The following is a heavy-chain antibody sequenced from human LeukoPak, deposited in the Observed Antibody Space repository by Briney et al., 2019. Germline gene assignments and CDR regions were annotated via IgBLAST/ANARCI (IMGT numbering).Heavy chain of an antibody. J-gene: IGHJ4*02. CDR3: VRWAREADV. CDR1: GFTFSDHY. D-gene: IGHD2-15*01. V-gene: IGHV3-11*03. Sequence: GGSLRLSCVASGFTFSDHYMNWIRQTPGKGLEWLSYISGSSHDIKYADSVEGRFTVSRDNSKRSLYLEMNSLRVEDTAVYYCVRWAREADVWGQGTQVIVPS. CDR2: ISGSSHDI.